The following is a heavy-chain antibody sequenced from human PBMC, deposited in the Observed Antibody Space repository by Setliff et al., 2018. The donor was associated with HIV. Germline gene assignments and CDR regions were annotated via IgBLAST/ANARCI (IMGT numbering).Heavy chain of an antibody. CDR3: ASPTTVTGDAFDI. CDR2: IIPILGVA. V-gene: IGHV1-69*02. Sequence: SVKVSCKASRSTFNSHTINWVRQAPGQGLDWMGRIIPILGVANYAQRFQGKVTITADKSTSTAYMELTSLRFDDTAMYYCASPTTVTGDAFDIWGQGTMVTVSS. D-gene: IGHD4-17*01. J-gene: IGHJ3*02. CDR1: RSTFNSHT.